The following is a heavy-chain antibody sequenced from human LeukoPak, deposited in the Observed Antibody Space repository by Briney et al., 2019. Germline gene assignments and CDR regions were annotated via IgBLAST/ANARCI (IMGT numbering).Heavy chain of an antibody. Sequence: GESLKISCKSSGYSFNSYYIGWVRQMPGKGLEWMGMIYPGDPETRYSPSFQGHVTISLDRSITTAYLRFNNLKASDTAMYYCARGVDFWSGSPYFDFWGQGTLVTVSS. CDR1: GYSFNSYY. V-gene: IGHV5-51*01. CDR2: IYPGDPET. J-gene: IGHJ4*02. CDR3: ARGVDFWSGSPYFDF. D-gene: IGHD3-3*01.